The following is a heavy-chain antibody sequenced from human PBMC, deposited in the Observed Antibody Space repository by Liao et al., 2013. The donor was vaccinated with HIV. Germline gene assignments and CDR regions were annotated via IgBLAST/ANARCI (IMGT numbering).Heavy chain of an antibody. CDR2: IYSSGST. Sequence: QVQLQESGPGLVKPSETLSLTCIVSGGSISTYYWNWIRQPAGKGLEWLGRIYSSGSTNYNPSLKGRVTMSVDTSKNQFSLRLSSVTAADTAVYYCARVGYFWSGHHPYYYYMDVWGKGTTVTVSS. V-gene: IGHV4-4*07. J-gene: IGHJ6*03. CDR1: GGSISTYY. D-gene: IGHD3-3*01. CDR3: ARVGYFWSGHHPYYYYMDV.